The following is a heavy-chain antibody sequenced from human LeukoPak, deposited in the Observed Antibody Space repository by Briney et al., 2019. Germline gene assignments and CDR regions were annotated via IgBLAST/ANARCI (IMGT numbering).Heavy chain of an antibody. D-gene: IGHD2-2*01. V-gene: IGHV1-8*03. CDR3: ARDLGRPAAYYYYYGMDV. J-gene: IGHJ6*02. CDR1: GYTLTTYD. Sequence: ASVKVSCKASGYTLTTYDINWVRQATGQGLQWMGWINPNSGNTGYAQKFQGRITITRNTSISTVYMELSSLRSEDTAVYYCARDLGRPAAYYYYYGMDVWGQGTTVTVSS. CDR2: INPNSGNT.